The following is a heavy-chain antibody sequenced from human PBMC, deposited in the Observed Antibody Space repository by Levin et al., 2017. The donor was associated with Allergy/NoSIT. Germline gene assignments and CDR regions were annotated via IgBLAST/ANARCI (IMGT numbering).Heavy chain of an antibody. D-gene: IGHD4-17*01. CDR2: IYTSGST. V-gene: IGHV4-4*07. CDR3: ARGNTASGDYVRFDF. CDR1: GGSISSFY. J-gene: IGHJ4*02. Sequence: PSETLSLTCTVSGGSISSFYWTWIRQPAGKGLEWIGRIYTSGSTNHNPSLNSRVTMSIDTSKNQFSLKLISVTAADTAVYYCARGNTASGDYVRFDFWGQGTLVTVSS.